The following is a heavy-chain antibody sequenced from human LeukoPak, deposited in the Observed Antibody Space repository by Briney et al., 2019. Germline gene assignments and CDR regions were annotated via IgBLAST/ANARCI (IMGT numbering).Heavy chain of an antibody. CDR2: INPSGGST. CDR1: GYTFASYY. J-gene: IGHJ4*02. CDR3: ARDPQYQLLYWGYFDY. V-gene: IGHV1-46*01. Sequence: GASVKVSCKASGYTFASYYMHWVRQAPGQGLEWMGIINPSGGSTSYAQKFQGRVTMTRDMSTSTVYMELSSLRSEDTAVYYCARDPQYQLLYWGYFDYWGQGTLVTVSS. D-gene: IGHD2-2*02.